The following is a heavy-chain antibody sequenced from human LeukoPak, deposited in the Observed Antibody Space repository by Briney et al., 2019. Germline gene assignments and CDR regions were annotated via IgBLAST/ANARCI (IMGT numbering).Heavy chain of an antibody. CDR3: AELGITMIGGV. CDR1: GFTFSSYC. J-gene: IGHJ6*04. CDR2: ISSSSSYI. D-gene: IGHD3-10*02. V-gene: IGHV3-21*01. Sequence: GGSLRLSCAASGFTFSSYCMDWVRQTPGKGLEWVSSISSSSSYIYYADSVKGRFTISRDNAKNSLYLQMNSLRAEDTAVYYCAELGITMIGGVWGKGTTVTISS.